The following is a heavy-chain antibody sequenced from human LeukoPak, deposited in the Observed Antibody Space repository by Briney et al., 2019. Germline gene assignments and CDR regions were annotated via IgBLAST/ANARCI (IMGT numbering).Heavy chain of an antibody. CDR2: MYYRGST. J-gene: IGHJ4*02. CDR1: GGSISSYY. CDR3: ARGVRWGNWNRFDY. V-gene: IGHV4-59*12. D-gene: IGHD1-20*01. Sequence: SETLSLTCTVSGGSISSYYWSWIRQPPGKGLEWIGYMYYRGSTNHNPSLKSRVTISVDTSKNQFSLKLSSVTAADTAVYYCARGVRWGNWNRFDYWGQGTLVTVSS.